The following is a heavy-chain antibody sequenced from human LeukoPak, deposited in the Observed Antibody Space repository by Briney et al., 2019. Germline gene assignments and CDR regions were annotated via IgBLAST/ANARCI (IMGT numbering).Heavy chain of an antibody. Sequence: GGSLRLSCAASGFTFSRYWMHWVRQAPGKGLEWVSYISSSGSTTYYADSVKGRFTISRDNAKNSLFLQMNSLRAEDTAVYFCARMFEFWGQGTLVTVSS. CDR3: ARMFEF. V-gene: IGHV3-48*03. J-gene: IGHJ4*02. CDR1: GFTFSRYW. CDR2: ISSSGSTT.